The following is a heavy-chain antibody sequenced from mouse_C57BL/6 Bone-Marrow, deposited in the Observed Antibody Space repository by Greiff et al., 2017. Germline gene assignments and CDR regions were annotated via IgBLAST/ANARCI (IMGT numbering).Heavy chain of an antibody. V-gene: IGHV1-50*01. Sequence: QVQLQQPGAELVKPGASVKLSCKASGYTFTSYWMQWVKQRPGQGLEWIGEIDPSDSYTNYNQKFKGKATLTVDTSSSTAYMQLSSLTSEDSAVYYCARARYVDGWGTGTTVTVSS. J-gene: IGHJ1*03. CDR3: ARARYVDG. CDR2: IDPSDSYT. CDR1: GYTFTSYW.